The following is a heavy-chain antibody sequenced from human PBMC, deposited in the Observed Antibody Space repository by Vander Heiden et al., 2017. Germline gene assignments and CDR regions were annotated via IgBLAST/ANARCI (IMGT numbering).Heavy chain of an antibody. J-gene: IGHJ4*02. V-gene: IGHV4-59*01. D-gene: IGHD2-8*02. CDR3: ARDVVYGTRGFDY. CDR1: GGSISTYY. CDR2: VYYSGST. Sequence: QVHLQESGPGLVQPSETLSLTCTISGGSISTYYWTWLRQPPGKELEWIGYVYYSGSTSYKPSLKSRLTISIDTSKNQFSLKLSSVTAADTAVYYCARDVVYGTRGFDYWGQGALVTVSS.